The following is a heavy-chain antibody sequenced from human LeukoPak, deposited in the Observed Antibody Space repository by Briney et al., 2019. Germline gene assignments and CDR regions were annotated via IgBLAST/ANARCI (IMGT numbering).Heavy chain of an antibody. CDR1: AFTFSSYG. CDR3: ARDRVRAVAGSGGRYYYYGMDV. Sequence: GRSLRLSCAASAFTFSSYGMHWVRQAPGKGLEWVAVIRYDGSNEDYADSVKGRFTISRDNSKNTLYLQMNSLRAEDTAVYYCARDRVRAVAGSGGRYYYYGMDVWGQGTTVTVSS. V-gene: IGHV3-33*01. J-gene: IGHJ6*02. CDR2: IRYDGSNE. D-gene: IGHD6-19*01.